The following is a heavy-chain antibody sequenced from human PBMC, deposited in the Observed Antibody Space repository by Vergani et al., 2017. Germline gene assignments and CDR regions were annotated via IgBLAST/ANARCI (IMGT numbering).Heavy chain of an antibody. CDR3: ARVGYYDSSGKEAFDI. CDR1: GGSISSYY. V-gene: IGHV4-4*07. CDR2: IYTSGST. D-gene: IGHD3-22*01. J-gene: IGHJ3*02. Sequence: QVQLQESGPGLVKPSETLSLTCTVSGGSISSYYWSWIRQPAGKGLEWIGRIYTSGSTNYNPSLKRRVTMSVDTSKNQFSLKLSSVTAADTAVYYCARVGYYDSSGKEAFDIWGQGTMVTVSS.